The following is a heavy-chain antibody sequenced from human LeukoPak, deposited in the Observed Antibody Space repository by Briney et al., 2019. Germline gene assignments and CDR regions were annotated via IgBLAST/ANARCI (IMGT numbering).Heavy chain of an antibody. CDR1: GGSISSYY. D-gene: IGHD2-21*02. J-gene: IGHJ4*02. CDR3: ARTVVVTAIHYFDY. CDR2: IYTIGST. V-gene: IGHV4-4*09. Sequence: SETLSLTCTASGGSISSYYWSWIRQPPGNGLYWIGYIYTIGSTNYNPSLESRVSISVDTSRNHFSLKLSSVTAADTAVYYCARTVVVTAIHYFDYWGQGTLVTVSS.